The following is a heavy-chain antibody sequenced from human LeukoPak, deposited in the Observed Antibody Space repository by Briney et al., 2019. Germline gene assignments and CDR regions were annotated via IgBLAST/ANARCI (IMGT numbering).Heavy chain of an antibody. V-gene: IGHV4-30-4*01. Sequence: SQTLSLTCTVSGGSISSGDYYWSWIRQPPGKGLEWIGYIYYSGSTYYNPSLKSRVTISVDTSKNQISLKLSSVTAADTAVYYCARVFSYCSSTSCYDYYYGMDVWGQGTTVTVSS. J-gene: IGHJ6*02. D-gene: IGHD2-2*01. CDR3: ARVFSYCSSTSCYDYYYGMDV. CDR1: GGSISSGDYY. CDR2: IYYSGST.